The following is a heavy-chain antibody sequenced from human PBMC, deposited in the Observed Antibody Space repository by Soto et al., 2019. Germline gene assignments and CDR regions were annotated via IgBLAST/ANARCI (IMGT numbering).Heavy chain of an antibody. Sequence: QVQLVESGGALVKPGGSLRLSCAASGFSFRDYYMSWIRQAPGQGLERISYISGSGNTIYYADSVKGRFIISRDNAKNSLFLQMNSLRADDTAVYYCARDRLPMVVVVMGWFDPWGQGTLVTVSS. CDR1: GFSFRDYY. D-gene: IGHD3-22*01. CDR3: ARDRLPMVVVVMGWFDP. J-gene: IGHJ5*02. CDR2: ISGSGNTI. V-gene: IGHV3-11*01.